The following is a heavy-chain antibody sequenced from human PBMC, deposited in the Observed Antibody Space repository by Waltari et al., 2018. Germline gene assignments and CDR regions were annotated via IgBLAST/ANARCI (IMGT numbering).Heavy chain of an antibody. Sequence: EVQLVQSGAEAKKPGEPLQILCTGSGYSFTTDWLGWVRQMPGKGLEWMGIIHPFDSDTRYSPSFQGQVTMSVDKSINTAYLQWSSLEASDTAIYYCVRTISPSIAAAGSDHWGQGTLVSVSS. J-gene: IGHJ4*02. D-gene: IGHD6-13*01. CDR3: VRTISPSIAAAGSDH. CDR2: IHPFDSDT. V-gene: IGHV5-51*03. CDR1: GYSFTTDW.